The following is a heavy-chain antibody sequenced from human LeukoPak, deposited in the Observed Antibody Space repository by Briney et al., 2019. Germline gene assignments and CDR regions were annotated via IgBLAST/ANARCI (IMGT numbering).Heavy chain of an antibody. Sequence: PGGSLRLSCAASGFTFSDYYMSWIRQAPGKGLEWVSSISSSSSYIYYADSVKGRFTISRDNAKNSLYLQMNSLRAEDTAVYYCARDRSIVVVPAAISDIWGQGTMVTVSS. CDR3: ARDRSIVVVPAAISDI. CDR1: GFTFSDYY. J-gene: IGHJ3*02. V-gene: IGHV3-11*06. CDR2: ISSSSSYI. D-gene: IGHD2-2*01.